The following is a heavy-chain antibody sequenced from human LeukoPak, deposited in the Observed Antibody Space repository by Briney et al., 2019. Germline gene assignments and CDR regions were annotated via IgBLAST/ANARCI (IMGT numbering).Heavy chain of an antibody. D-gene: IGHD2-15*01. CDR2: IYYSGRT. CDR3: ARVDGSCSGGSCPSGNWFDP. V-gene: IGHV4-39*07. J-gene: IGHJ5*02. Sequence: NASETLSLTCTISGGSISSSSSYWGWIRQPPGKGLECIGSIYYSGRTYYNPSLKSRVTISVDTSKNQFSLKLSSVTAADTAVYYCARVDGSCSGGSCPSGNWFDPWGQGTLVTVSS. CDR1: GGSISSSSSY.